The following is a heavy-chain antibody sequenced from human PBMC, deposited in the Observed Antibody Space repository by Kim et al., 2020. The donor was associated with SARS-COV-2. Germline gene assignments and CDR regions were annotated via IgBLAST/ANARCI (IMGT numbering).Heavy chain of an antibody. J-gene: IGHJ6*02. CDR2: IYHSGNT. D-gene: IGHD1-1*01. CDR3: GRVKRVGTGLDV. V-gene: IGHV4-4*02. CDR1: DDSISNPNW. Sequence: SETLSLTCVVSDDSISNPNWWSWVRQSAGKGLEWIGEIYHSGNTKYNPSLKSRVTISVQKSENKFSLTMTSVTAADTAVYYCGRVKRVGTGLDVWGQGTTVTVSS.